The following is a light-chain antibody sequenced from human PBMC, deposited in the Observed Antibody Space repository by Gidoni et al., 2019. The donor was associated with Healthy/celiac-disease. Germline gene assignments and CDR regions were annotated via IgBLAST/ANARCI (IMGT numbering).Light chain of an antibody. CDR2: GAS. V-gene: IGKV3-20*01. Sequence: EIVLTPSPGTLSLSPGERATLSCRASQSVSSSYLAWYQQKPGQAPRLLIYGASSRATRIPDRFSGSGSGTDFTLTISRLEPEDFAVYYCQQYGSRPYTFGQGTKLEIK. CDR3: QQYGSRPYT. CDR1: QSVSSSY. J-gene: IGKJ2*01.